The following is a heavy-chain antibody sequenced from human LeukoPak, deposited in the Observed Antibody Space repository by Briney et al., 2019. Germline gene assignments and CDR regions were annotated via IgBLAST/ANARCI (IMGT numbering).Heavy chain of an antibody. Sequence: GGSLRLSCAASGFTFNSYWMSWVRQAPGKGLEWVANIKQDGSEKFYVDSVKGRFTISRDNAKNSLYSQMNSLRAEDTAVYYFARDGVTMGSGHDFWGQGTLVTVSS. V-gene: IGHV3-7*03. CDR2: IKQDGSEK. CDR3: ARDGVTMGSGHDF. D-gene: IGHD3-3*01. CDR1: GFTFNSYW. J-gene: IGHJ4*02.